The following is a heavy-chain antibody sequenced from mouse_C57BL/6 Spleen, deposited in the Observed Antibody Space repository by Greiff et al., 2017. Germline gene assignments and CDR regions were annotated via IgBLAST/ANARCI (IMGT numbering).Heavy chain of an antibody. J-gene: IGHJ3*01. Sequence: EVKLEESGPGLVKPSQSLSLTCSVTGYSITSGYYWNWIRQFPGNKLEWMGYISYDGSNNYNPSLKNRISITRDTSKNQFFLKLNSVTTEDTATYSCAREDYYGSSPVAYWGQGTLVTVSA. CDR3: AREDYYGSSPVAY. D-gene: IGHD1-1*01. CDR2: ISYDGSN. V-gene: IGHV3-6*01. CDR1: GYSITSGYY.